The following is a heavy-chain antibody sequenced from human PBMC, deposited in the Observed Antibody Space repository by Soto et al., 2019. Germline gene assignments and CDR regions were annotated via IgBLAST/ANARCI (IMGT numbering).Heavy chain of an antibody. CDR3: ARSQGSSTSLEIYYYYYYGMDV. CDR1: GGTFSSYA. Sequence: QVQLVQSGAEVKKPGSSVQVSCKASGGTFSSYAISWVRQAPGQGLEWMGGIIPISGKANYAQQFQGRVTITADESTSTAYMELSSLSSEDTAVYYCARSQGSSTSLEIYYYYYYGMDVWGQGTTVTVSS. J-gene: IGHJ6*02. V-gene: IGHV1-69*01. D-gene: IGHD2-2*01. CDR2: IIPISGKA.